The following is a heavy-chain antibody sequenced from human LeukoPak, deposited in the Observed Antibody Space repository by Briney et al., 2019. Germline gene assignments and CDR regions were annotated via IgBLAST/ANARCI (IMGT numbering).Heavy chain of an antibody. CDR3: ARLYSQAAFDI. Sequence: SETLSLTCTVSGGSISSYYWSWIRQPPGKGLEWIGYIYYSGSTNYNPSLKSRVTISVDTSKNQFSLKLSSVTAADTAVYYCARLYSQAAFDIWGQGTMVTVFS. J-gene: IGHJ3*02. D-gene: IGHD2-21*01. V-gene: IGHV4-59*08. CDR1: GGSISSYY. CDR2: IYYSGST.